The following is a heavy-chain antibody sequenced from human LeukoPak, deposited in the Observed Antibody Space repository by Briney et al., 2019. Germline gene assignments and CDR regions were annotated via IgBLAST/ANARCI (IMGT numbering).Heavy chain of an antibody. J-gene: IGHJ4*02. Sequence: ASVKVCCKASGGTFNSYAISWVRQAPGQGLEWMGGIIPIICTANYAQKFQGRVTITADESTSTAYMELSSLRSEDTAVYYCARENEYSSSPTIRQFDYWGQGTLVTVSS. CDR3: ARENEYSSSPTIRQFDY. CDR1: GGTFNSYA. V-gene: IGHV1-69*01. CDR2: IIPIICTA. D-gene: IGHD6-6*01.